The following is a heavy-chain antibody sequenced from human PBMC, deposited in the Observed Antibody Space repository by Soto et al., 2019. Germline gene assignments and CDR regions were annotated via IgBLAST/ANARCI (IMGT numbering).Heavy chain of an antibody. CDR1: GDTFSSYT. J-gene: IGHJ6*02. D-gene: IGHD2-21*02. CDR3: ARRRYCGYDCYHKHYYGMDV. CDR2: IIPVLGTT. Sequence: QVQLVQSGAEVKKPGSSVKVSCRASGDTFSSYTVNWVRQAPGRGLEWLGRIIPVLGTTDYAQKFKGRVKITADKSTNLVYMELSSLRSEDRAVYYCARRRYCGYDCYHKHYYGMDVWGQGTTVTVAS. V-gene: IGHV1-69*08.